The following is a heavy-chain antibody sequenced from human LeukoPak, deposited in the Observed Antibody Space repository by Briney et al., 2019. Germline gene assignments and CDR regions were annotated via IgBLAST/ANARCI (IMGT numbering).Heavy chain of an antibody. V-gene: IGHV3-74*03. CDR2: INNDGSST. D-gene: IGHD4-23*01. CDR1: GFTFSTYW. Sequence: GGSLRLSRVASGFTFSTYWMQWVRQAPGKGLVWVSRINNDGSSTTYADSVKGRFTISRDNAKNTLYLQMNSLRAEDTAVYFCARHLTYGGWNSWGQGTLVTVSS. CDR3: ARHLTYGGWNS. J-gene: IGHJ4*02.